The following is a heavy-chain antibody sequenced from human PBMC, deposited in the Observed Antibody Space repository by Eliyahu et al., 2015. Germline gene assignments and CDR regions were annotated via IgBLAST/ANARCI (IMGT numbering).Heavy chain of an antibody. CDR2: IYYSGST. CDR1: SGSISSSSYC. J-gene: IGHJ6*02. CDR3: ARRPSNWGKSYYYYGMDV. D-gene: IGHD7-27*01. Sequence: QLQLQESGPGLVKPSETLSLTCTVXSGSISSSSYCWGWIRQPPGKGLEWIGSIYYSGSTYYNPSLKSRVTISVDTSKNQFSLKLSSVTAADTAVYYCARRPSNWGKSYYYYGMDVWGQGTTVTVSS. V-gene: IGHV4-39*01.